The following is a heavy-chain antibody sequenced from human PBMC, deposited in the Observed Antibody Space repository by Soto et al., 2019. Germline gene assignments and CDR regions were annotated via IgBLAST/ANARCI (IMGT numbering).Heavy chain of an antibody. CDR1: GGSISSYY. V-gene: IGHV4-59*01. CDR2: IYYSGST. D-gene: IGHD6-13*01. J-gene: IGHJ4*02. Sequence: QVQLQESGPGLVKPSETLSLTCTVSGGSISSYYWSWIRQPPGKGLEWIGYIYYSGSTNYNPSLKSRVTISVDTSKNQFSLKLSSVTAADTAVYYCAREDGYSSSWYDYWGQGTLVTVSS. CDR3: AREDGYSSSWYDY.